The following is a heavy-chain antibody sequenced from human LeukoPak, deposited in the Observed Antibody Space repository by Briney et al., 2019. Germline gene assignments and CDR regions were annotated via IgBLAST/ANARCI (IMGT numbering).Heavy chain of an antibody. Sequence: GASLKISCKGSGSIFTNYWIAWVRQMPGKGLEWMGIIYPGDSDTRYSPSFQGQVTISADKSISTAYLQWSSLKASDTAMYYCARQDLWGNYHYYDYWGQGTLVTVSS. CDR2: IYPGDSDT. J-gene: IGHJ4*02. CDR3: ARQDLWGNYHYYDY. CDR1: GSIFTNYW. D-gene: IGHD3-16*02. V-gene: IGHV5-51*01.